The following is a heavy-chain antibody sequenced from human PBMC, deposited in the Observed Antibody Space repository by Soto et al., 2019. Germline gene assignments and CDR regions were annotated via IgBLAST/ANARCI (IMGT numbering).Heavy chain of an antibody. V-gene: IGHV1-2*04. Sequence: ASVKVSFKASGYTFTGYYVHWLRQAPGQGLEWMGWINPNSGGTNYAQKFQGWVTMTRDTSIGTAYMELSRLRSDDTAVYYCARGGIAVAGKNYYYGMDVWGQGTTVTVSS. D-gene: IGHD6-19*01. CDR1: GYTFTGYY. CDR2: INPNSGGT. J-gene: IGHJ6*02. CDR3: ARGGIAVAGKNYYYGMDV.